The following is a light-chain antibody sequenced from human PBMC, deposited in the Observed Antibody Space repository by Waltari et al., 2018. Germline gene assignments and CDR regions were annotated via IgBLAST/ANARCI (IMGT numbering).Light chain of an antibody. Sequence: EIVLTQSPATLSLSPGERATLSCRASQSVSRSLAWYQQKPGQAPRLLIYDASNRATGIPARFSGSGSVTDFTLTISSLEPEDFAVYYCQHRRGFGQGTKL. J-gene: IGKJ2*01. CDR3: QHRRG. CDR2: DAS. V-gene: IGKV3-11*01. CDR1: QSVSRS.